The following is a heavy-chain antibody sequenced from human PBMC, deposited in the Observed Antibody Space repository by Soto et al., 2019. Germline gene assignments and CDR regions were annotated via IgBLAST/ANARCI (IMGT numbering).Heavy chain of an antibody. J-gene: IGHJ6*02. CDR2: INPNSGDT. Sequence: ASVKVSCKASGYIFTGYHIHWVRQAPGRGLEWMGWINPNSGDTEYAQNFQGRVTMTRDTSLNLVYMEMSGLMSDDTAVYYCARDARGTRGFDEMDIWGQGTTVTVSS. V-gene: IGHV1-2*02. CDR3: ARDARGTRGFDEMDI. CDR1: GYIFTGYH. D-gene: IGHD3-9*01.